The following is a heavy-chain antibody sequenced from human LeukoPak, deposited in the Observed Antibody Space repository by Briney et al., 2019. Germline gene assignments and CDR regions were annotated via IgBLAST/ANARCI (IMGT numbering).Heavy chain of an antibody. CDR1: GGSISSITYY. D-gene: IGHD1-14*01. CDR2: IYYSGST. V-gene: IGHV4-39*07. CDR3: ARGRNLDRKYGVLWFDP. J-gene: IGHJ5*02. Sequence: PSETLSLTCTVSGGSISSITYYWGWIRQPPGKGLEWIGSIYYSGSTYYNPSLKSRVTISVDTSKNQFSLKLSSVTAADTAVYYCARGRNLDRKYGVLWFDPWGQGTLVTVSS.